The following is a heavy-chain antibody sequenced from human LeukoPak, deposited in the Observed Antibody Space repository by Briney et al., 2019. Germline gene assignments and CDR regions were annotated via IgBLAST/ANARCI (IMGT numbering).Heavy chain of an antibody. D-gene: IGHD3-22*01. CDR1: GFTFSSYA. CDR2: ISGSGGST. J-gene: IGHJ4*02. Sequence: PGGSLRLSCAASGFTFSSYAMSWVRQAPGKGLEWVSAISGSGGSTYYADSVKGRFTISRDNSKSTLYLQMNSLRAEDTAVYYCAKDNYYDSSGYQPLDYWGQGTLVTVSS. CDR3: AKDNYYDSSGYQPLDY. V-gene: IGHV3-23*01.